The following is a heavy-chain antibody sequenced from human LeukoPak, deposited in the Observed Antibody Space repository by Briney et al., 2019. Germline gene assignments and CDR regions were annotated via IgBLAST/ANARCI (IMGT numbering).Heavy chain of an antibody. J-gene: IGHJ3*02. V-gene: IGHV5-51*01. CDR1: GSTFTSYW. CDR2: IYPGDSDT. CDR3: VSRGSYYDSKDAFDI. D-gene: IGHD3-3*01. Sequence: PGASLQISCKACGSTFTSYWIGWVRPLPGKGLEWMGIIYPGDSDTTYSPSFQGQVTISADKSRCSAYLEWSSMKASDTAMYCCVSRGSYYDSKDAFDIWGQGTMVSVSS.